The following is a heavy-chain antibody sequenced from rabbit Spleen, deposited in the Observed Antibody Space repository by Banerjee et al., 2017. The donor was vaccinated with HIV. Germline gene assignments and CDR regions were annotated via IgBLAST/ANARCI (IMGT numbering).Heavy chain of an antibody. CDR1: GFSFSSGYD. J-gene: IGHJ6*01. Sequence: QQLVESGGGLVKPGASLTLTCKASGFSFSSGYDMCWVRQAPGKGLEWIACIYTGNGKTYYASWARGRITISKTSSTTVTLQMTSLTVADMATYFCARDSASSFSSYGMDLWGQGTLVTVS. CDR2: IYTGNGKT. CDR3: ARDSASSFSSYGMDL. D-gene: IGHD8-1*01. V-gene: IGHV1S40*01.